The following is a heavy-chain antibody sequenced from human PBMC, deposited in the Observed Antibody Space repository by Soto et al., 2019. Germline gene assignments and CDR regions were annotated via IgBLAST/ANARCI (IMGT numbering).Heavy chain of an antibody. D-gene: IGHD6-13*01. J-gene: IGHJ6*02. CDR2: IYYSGST. V-gene: IGHV4-59*01. CDR3: ARDLGIAAAGVRTGYYYYGMDV. CDR1: GGSISSYY. Sequence: SETLSLTCTVSGGSISSYYWSWIRQPPGKGLEWIGYIYYSGSTNYNPSLKSRVTISVDTSKNQFSLKLSSVTAADTAVYYCARDLGIAAAGVRTGYYYYGMDVWGQGTTVTVSS.